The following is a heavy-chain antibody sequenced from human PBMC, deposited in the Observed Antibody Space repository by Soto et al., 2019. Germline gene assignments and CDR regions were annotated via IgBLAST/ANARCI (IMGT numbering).Heavy chain of an antibody. D-gene: IGHD6-19*01. CDR3: ERTPLGWSQIDDAFDI. CDR1: EFTFSSYA. J-gene: IGHJ3*02. CDR2: ISYDGSNK. Sequence: QVQLVESGGGVVQPGRSLRLSCAASEFTFSSYAMHWVRQAPGKGLEWVAVISYDGSNKYYADSVKGRFTISRDNSKNTLYLQMNSLRAEDTAVYYCERTPLGWSQIDDAFDIWGQGTMVTVSS. V-gene: IGHV3-30-3*01.